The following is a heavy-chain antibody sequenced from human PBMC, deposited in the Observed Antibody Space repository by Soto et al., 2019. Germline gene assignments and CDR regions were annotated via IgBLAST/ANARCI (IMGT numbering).Heavy chain of an antibody. V-gene: IGHV3-9*01. J-gene: IGHJ6*03. CDR2: ISWNSGSI. D-gene: IGHD5-12*01. CDR3: ARGGYDLSYYYYMHV. CDR1: GFTFDDYA. Sequence: PGGSLRLSCAASGFTFDDYAMHWVRQAPGKGLEWVSGISWNSGSIGYADSVKGRFTISRDNAKNSLYLQMNSLRAEDTALYYCARGGYDLSYYYYMHVWGKGTTVTVS.